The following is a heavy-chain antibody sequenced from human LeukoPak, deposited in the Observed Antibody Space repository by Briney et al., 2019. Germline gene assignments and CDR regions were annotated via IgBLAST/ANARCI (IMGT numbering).Heavy chain of an antibody. Sequence: PGGSLRLSCAASGSTVSNNYMSWVRQAPGKGLEWVSVIYVGGSAYYADSVKGRFTISGDSSKNTLYLQMNSLRAEDTAVYYCARPKIDGTHFDYWGQGTLVTVSS. CDR3: ARPKIDGTHFDY. D-gene: IGHD3-9*01. J-gene: IGHJ4*02. CDR1: GSTVSNNY. V-gene: IGHV3-53*01. CDR2: IYVGGSA.